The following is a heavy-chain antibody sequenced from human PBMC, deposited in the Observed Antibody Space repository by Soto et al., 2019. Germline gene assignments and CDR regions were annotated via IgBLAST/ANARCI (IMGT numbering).Heavy chain of an antibody. Sequence: ESGGGVVQPGRSLRLSCAASGFTFSSYGMHWVRQAPGKGLEWVAVIWYDGSNKYYADSVKGRFTISRDNSKNTLYLQMNSLRAEDTAVYYCARDVDHYDSSGYYDYWGQGTLVTVSS. CDR2: IWYDGSNK. D-gene: IGHD3-22*01. J-gene: IGHJ4*02. V-gene: IGHV3-33*01. CDR3: ARDVDHYDSSGYYDY. CDR1: GFTFSSYG.